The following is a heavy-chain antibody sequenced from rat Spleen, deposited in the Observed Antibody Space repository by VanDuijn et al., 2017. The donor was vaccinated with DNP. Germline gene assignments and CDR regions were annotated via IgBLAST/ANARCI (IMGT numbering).Heavy chain of an antibody. J-gene: IGHJ2*01. D-gene: IGHD1-11*01. CDR2: IIYDGSHT. CDR3: VTRGKYGGYDY. V-gene: IGHV5-17*01. CDR1: GFTFSDSA. Sequence: EVQLVESGGGVVQPGNSLKLSCAASGFTFSDSAMAWVRQSPKMGLEWVATIIYDGSHTFYRDTVQGRLTISRDNAKTTLYLQMESLRSEDTATYYCVTRGKYGGYDYWGQGVMVTISP.